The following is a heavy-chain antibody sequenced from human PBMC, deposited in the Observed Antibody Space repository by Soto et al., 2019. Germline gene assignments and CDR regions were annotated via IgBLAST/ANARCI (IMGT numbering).Heavy chain of an antibody. CDR2: IIPIFGTA. CDR3: ASRHSSGWTFGY. V-gene: IGHV1-69*13. J-gene: IGHJ4*02. CDR1: GGTFSSYA. D-gene: IGHD6-19*01. Sequence: GASVKVSCKASGGTFSSYAISWARQAPGQGLEWMGGIIPIFGTANYAQKFQGRVTITADESTSTAYMELSSLRSEDTAVYYCASRHSSGWTFGYWGQGTLVTVSS.